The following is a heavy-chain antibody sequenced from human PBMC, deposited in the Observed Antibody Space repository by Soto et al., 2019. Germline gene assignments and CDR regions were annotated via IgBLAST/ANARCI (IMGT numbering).Heavy chain of an antibody. Sequence: QVQLQESGPGLVKPSETLSLTCRVSGGSIRSWYWSWIRQPPGKGLEWIGYIYYSGITNYNPSLKSRVTISVDTSKNQFSLKLSSVTAEDTAVYYCARRYGSAIDYWGQGTLVTVSS. CDR1: GGSIRSWY. CDR2: IYYSGIT. D-gene: IGHD1-26*01. CDR3: ARRYGSAIDY. J-gene: IGHJ4*02. V-gene: IGHV4-59*08.